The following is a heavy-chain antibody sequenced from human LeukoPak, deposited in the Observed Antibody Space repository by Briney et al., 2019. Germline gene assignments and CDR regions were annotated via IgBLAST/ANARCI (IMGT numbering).Heavy chain of an antibody. D-gene: IGHD4-17*01. CDR1: GGSFSGYY. Sequence: SSETLSLTCAVYGGSFSGYYWSWIRQPPGKGLEWIGEINHSGSTNYNPSLKSRVTISVDTSKNQFSLMLSSVTAADTAVYYGARGPDYRDHSPPDYWGQGTLVTVSS. CDR3: ARGPDYRDHSPPDY. J-gene: IGHJ4*02. V-gene: IGHV4-34*01. CDR2: INHSGST.